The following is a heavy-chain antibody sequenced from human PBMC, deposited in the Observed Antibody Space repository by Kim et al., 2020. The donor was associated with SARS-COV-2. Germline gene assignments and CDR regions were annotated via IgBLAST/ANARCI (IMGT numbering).Heavy chain of an antibody. D-gene: IGHD6-13*01. CDR1: GFTFSSYG. V-gene: IGHV3-30*18. CDR2: ISYGGSNK. J-gene: IGHJ5*02. CDR3: AKVVTIAAAGGGSHNWFDP. Sequence: GGSLRLSCAASGFTFSSYGMHWVRQAPGKGLEWVAVISYGGSNKYYADSVKGRFTISRDNSKNTLYLQMNSLRAEDTAVYYCAKVVTIAAAGGGSHNWFDPWGQGTLVTVSS.